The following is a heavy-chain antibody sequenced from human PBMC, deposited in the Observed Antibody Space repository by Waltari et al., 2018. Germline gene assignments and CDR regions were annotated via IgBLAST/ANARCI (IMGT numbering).Heavy chain of an antibody. J-gene: IGHJ4*02. D-gene: IGHD1-26*01. V-gene: IGHV4-59*01. CDR1: GGSISSYY. CDR3: ARKTAGVGIDY. Sequence: QVQLQESGPGLVKPSETLSLTCTVSGGSISSYYWSWIRQPPGKGLAWICYIYYSVSTNHNPSRKSRVTISVDTSKNQFSLKLSSVTAADTVVYYCARKTAGVGIDYWGQGTLVTVSS. CDR2: IYYSVST.